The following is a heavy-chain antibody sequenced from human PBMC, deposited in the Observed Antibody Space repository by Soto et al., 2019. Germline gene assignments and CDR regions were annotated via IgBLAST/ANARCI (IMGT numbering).Heavy chain of an antibody. CDR1: DKTLHPYA. V-gene: IGHV1-8*02. CDR2: TSGNNGNT. Sequence: EVSWGASDKTLHPYAINCVRQANEQGLELMGWTSGNNGNTGYAQKFQGRVTMTRNTSISTAYMELSSLRSEDTAVYYCARVKLAYCGGDCSAPSYYYYYYGMDVWGQGTTVT. J-gene: IGHJ6*02. CDR3: ARVKLAYCGGDCSAPSYYYYYYGMDV. D-gene: IGHD2-21*02.